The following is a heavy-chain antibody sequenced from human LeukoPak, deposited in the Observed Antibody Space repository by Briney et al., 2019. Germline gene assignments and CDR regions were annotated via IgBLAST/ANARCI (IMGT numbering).Heavy chain of an antibody. Sequence: GGSLRLSCVASGFSFNNYAMNWVRQAPGKGLEWVSLIIGSSGTTFYADTVKGRFTISRDKSKSTLYLQMNSLRAEDTAVYYCAKGAYDYIEIAYFDYWGQGSLVTVSS. D-gene: IGHD5-12*01. J-gene: IGHJ4*02. V-gene: IGHV3-23*01. CDR2: IIGSSGTT. CDR3: AKGAYDYIEIAYFDY. CDR1: GFSFNNYA.